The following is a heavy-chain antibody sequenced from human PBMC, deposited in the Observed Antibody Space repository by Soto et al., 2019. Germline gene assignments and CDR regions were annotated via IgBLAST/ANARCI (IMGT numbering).Heavy chain of an antibody. Sequence: SETLSLTCTVSGGSVTDSSYYWGWIRQSPGKGLEWIGSVYYRGRSYSKSSVKSRVTISVDTSKNRSSLSLNSVTASDTAVYFCVSQRTTVPTQAYFDYWGPGALVTVSS. CDR3: VSQRTTVPTQAYFDY. CDR2: VYYRGRS. D-gene: IGHD4-17*01. CDR1: GGSVTDSSYY. V-gene: IGHV4-39*01. J-gene: IGHJ4*02.